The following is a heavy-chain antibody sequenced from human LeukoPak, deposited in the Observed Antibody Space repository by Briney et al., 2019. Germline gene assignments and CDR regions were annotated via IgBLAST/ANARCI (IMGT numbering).Heavy chain of an antibody. CDR3: ARGRSDYDYVWGSYRYRAFDI. Sequence: SETLPLTCTVSGGSVSSGSYYWSWIRQPPGKGLEWIGYIYYSGSTNYNPSLKSRVTISVDTSKNQFSLKLSSVTAADTAVYYCARGRSDYDYVWGSYRYRAFDIWGQGTMVTVSS. D-gene: IGHD3-16*02. J-gene: IGHJ3*02. V-gene: IGHV4-61*01. CDR1: GGSVSSGSYY. CDR2: IYYSGST.